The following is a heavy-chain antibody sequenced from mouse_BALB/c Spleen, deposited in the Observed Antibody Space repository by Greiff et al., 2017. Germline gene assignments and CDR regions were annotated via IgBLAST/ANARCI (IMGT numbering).Heavy chain of an antibody. J-gene: IGHJ2*01. D-gene: IGHD2-3*01. CDR2: ISNGGGST. V-gene: IGHV5-12-2*01. CDR3: ARLGGYYPYYFDY. Sequence: DVKLVESGGGLVQPGGSLKLSCAASGFTFSSYTMSWVRQTPEKRLEWVAYISNGGGSTYYPDTVKGRFTISRDNAKNTLYLQMSSLKSEDTAMYYCARLGGYYPYYFDYWGQGTTLTVSS. CDR1: GFTFSSYT.